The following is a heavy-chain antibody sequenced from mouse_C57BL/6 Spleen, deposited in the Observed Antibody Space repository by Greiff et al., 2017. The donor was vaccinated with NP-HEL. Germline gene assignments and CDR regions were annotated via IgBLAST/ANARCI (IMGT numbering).Heavy chain of an antibody. CDR1: GYTFPEYT. J-gene: IGHJ3*01. D-gene: IGHD2-4*01. CDR3: ARHEDDDYDSAWFAY. CDR2: FYPGSGSI. Sequence: QVQLQQSGAELVKPGASVKLSCTASGYTFPEYTLHWVKQRSGQGLAWIGWFYPGSGSIKYNEKFKEQATWTADKSYSTVYMELSRLTAEDSSFYVCARHEDDDYDSAWFAYWGQGTLVTVSA. V-gene: IGHV1-62-2*01.